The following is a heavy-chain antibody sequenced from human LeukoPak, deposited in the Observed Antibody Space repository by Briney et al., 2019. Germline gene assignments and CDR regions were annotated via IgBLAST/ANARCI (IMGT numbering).Heavy chain of an antibody. V-gene: IGHV1-18*01. Sequence: ASVKVSCKASGYTCTSYGISWVRQAPGQRLEWMGWISPYNGNTNYAQKLQGRITMTTDTSTSTAYMELRSLRSDDTAVYYCARDSKYYYDTSRWRPPVDYWGQGTLVTVSS. CDR2: ISPYNGNT. J-gene: IGHJ4*02. CDR1: GYTCTSYG. CDR3: ARDSKYYYDTSRWRPPVDY. D-gene: IGHD3-22*01.